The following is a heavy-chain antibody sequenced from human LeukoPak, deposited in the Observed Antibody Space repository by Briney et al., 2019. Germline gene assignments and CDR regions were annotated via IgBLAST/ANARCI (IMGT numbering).Heavy chain of an antibody. V-gene: IGHV3-23*01. Sequence: PGGSLRLSCAASGFTFSSYAMSWVRQAPGKGLEWVSAISGSGGSTYYADSVKGRFTISRDNSKNTLYLQMNSLRAEDTAVYYCAKDLLYSSGWHVGDAFDIWGQGTMVTVSS. J-gene: IGHJ3*02. D-gene: IGHD6-19*01. CDR1: GFTFSSYA. CDR3: AKDLLYSSGWHVGDAFDI. CDR2: ISGSGGST.